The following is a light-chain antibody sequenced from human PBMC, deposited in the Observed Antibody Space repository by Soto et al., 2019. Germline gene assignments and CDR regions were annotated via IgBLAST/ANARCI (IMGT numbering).Light chain of an antibody. CDR1: QSVSSSY. J-gene: IGKJ1*01. V-gene: IGKV3-20*01. CDR2: GAS. Sequence: EIVMTQSPGTLCVSPGERATLSCRASQSVSSSYLAWYQQKPGQAPRLLIYGASSRATGIADRFSASGSGTDFTLTIASPEPEDFAVYYCQQYGSPPWTFGQGTKVDIK. CDR3: QQYGSPPWT.